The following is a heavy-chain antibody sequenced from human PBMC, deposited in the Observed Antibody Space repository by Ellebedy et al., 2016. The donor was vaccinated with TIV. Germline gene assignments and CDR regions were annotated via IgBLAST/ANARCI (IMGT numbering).Heavy chain of an antibody. D-gene: IGHD1-26*01. CDR1: GFTFSSHG. Sequence: GESLKTSCAASGFTFSSHGLHLVRQAPGDGLDGVAVIWYDGSTTYYADSVKGRFTIYRDNSNNTLYLQMNRLRTEDTAVYYCASGGIVGAMGHAFDIWGQGKMVTVSS. J-gene: IGHJ3*02. CDR2: IWYDGSTT. CDR3: ASGGIVGAMGHAFDI. V-gene: IGHV3-33*01.